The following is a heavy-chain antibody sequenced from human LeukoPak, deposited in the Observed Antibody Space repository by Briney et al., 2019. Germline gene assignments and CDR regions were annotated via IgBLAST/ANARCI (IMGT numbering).Heavy chain of an antibody. D-gene: IGHD4-17*01. CDR3: ARGAGPYGDYRDY. J-gene: IGHJ4*02. CDR2: ISSSSSTI. V-gene: IGHV3-48*04. Sequence: GGSLRLSCAASGFTFSSYSMNWVRQAPGKGLEWVSYISSSSSTIYYADSVKGRFTISRDNAKNSLYLQMNSLRAEDTAVYYCARGAGPYGDYRDYWGQGTLVTVSS. CDR1: GFTFSSYS.